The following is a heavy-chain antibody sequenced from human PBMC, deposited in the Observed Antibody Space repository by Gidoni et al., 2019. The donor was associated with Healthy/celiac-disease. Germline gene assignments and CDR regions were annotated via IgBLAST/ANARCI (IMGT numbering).Heavy chain of an antibody. Sequence: EVQLVESGGGLVQPGGSLRLSCAASGFTLSSYWMSWVRQAPGKGLEWVANIKQDGSEKYYVDSVKGRFTISRDNAKNSLYLQMNSLRAEDTAVYYCARGGWYFDLWGRGTLVTVSS. J-gene: IGHJ2*01. V-gene: IGHV3-7*01. CDR3: ARGGWYFDL. CDR2: IKQDGSEK. CDR1: GFTLSSYW.